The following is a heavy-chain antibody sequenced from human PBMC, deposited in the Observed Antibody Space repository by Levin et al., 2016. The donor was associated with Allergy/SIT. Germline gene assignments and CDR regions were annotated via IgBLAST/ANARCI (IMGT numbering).Heavy chain of an antibody. CDR2: INHSGST. Sequence: SETLSLTCAVYGGSFSGYYWSWIRQPPGKGLEWIGEINHSGSTNYNPSLKSRVTISVDTSKNQFSLKLSSVTAADTAVYYCARGRSSSWQKIPSWFDPWGQGTLVTVSS. V-gene: IGHV4-34*01. CDR3: ARGRSSSWQKIPSWFDP. D-gene: IGHD6-13*01. J-gene: IGHJ5*02. CDR1: GGSFSGYY.